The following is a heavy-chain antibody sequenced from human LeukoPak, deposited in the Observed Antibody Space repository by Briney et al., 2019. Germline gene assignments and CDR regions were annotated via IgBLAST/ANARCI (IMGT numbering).Heavy chain of an antibody. CDR1: GFTFSSYP. CDR3: AKEIDGIAAGTSDY. D-gene: IGHD6-13*01. J-gene: IGHJ4*02. Sequence: GGSLRLSCAASGFTFSSYPITWVRQAPGKGLEWVSSISGSSGGTTYYADSVKGRFTISRDNSKNTLYLQMDSLRAEDTAVYYCAKEIDGIAAGTSDYWGQGTLVTVSS. V-gene: IGHV3-23*01. CDR2: ISGSSGGTT.